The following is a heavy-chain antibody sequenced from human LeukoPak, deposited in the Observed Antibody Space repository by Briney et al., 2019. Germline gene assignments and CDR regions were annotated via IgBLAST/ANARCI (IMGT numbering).Heavy chain of an antibody. CDR3: ARGFLDAYYYDSSGYYYSFDY. V-gene: IGHV4-39*07. CDR1: GGSISSGGYY. J-gene: IGHJ4*02. CDR2: IYYSGST. D-gene: IGHD3-22*01. Sequence: LSLTCTVSGGSISSGGYYWGWIRQPPGKGLEWIGSIYYSGSTYYNPSLKSRVTISVDTSKNQFSLKLSSVTAADTAVYYCARGFLDAYYYDSSGYYYSFDYWGQGTLVTVSS.